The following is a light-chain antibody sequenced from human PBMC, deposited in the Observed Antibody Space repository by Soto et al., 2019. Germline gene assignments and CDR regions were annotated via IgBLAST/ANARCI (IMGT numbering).Light chain of an antibody. CDR3: QQYNNWPWT. Sequence: EIVMTQSRATLSVSPGVRSTLSCRAGQSIGDTLAWYQQKPGQAPRLLIYGASSRVTGFPARFSGSGSGTDFTLTISSLQSDDVAVYYCQQYNNWPWTFGQGTKVDIK. J-gene: IGKJ1*01. CDR2: GAS. CDR1: QSIGDT. V-gene: IGKV3-15*01.